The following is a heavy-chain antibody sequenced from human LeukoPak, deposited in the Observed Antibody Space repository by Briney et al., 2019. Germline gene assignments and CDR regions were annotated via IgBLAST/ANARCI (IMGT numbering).Heavy chain of an antibody. V-gene: IGHV1-8*01. CDR2: MNPNSGNT. CDR3: ASLGYCSGGSCYGVEKNAFDI. Sequence: GASVKVSCKASGYTFTSYDINWVRQATGQGLEWMGWMNPNSGNTGYAQKFQGRVTMTRNTSISTAYMELSSLRSEDTAVYYCASLGYCSGGSCYGVEKNAFDIWGQGTMVTVSS. J-gene: IGHJ3*02. D-gene: IGHD2-15*01. CDR1: GYTFTSYD.